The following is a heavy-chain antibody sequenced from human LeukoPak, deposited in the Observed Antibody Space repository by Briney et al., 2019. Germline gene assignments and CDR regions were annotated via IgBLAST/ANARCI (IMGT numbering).Heavy chain of an antibody. CDR3: AKASETSGGSCYQSLGS. CDR1: GFTFSSYA. Sequence: PGGSLRLSCAASGFTFSSYAMSWVRQAQGNGLEWDSTISSSGTTTYFADSVKGRFTFSRDNSKSTLVLQMNSLTAEDTAVYYCAKASETSGGSCYQSLGSWGQGILVTVSS. D-gene: IGHD2-15*01. V-gene: IGHV3-23*01. CDR2: ISSSGTTT. J-gene: IGHJ5*02.